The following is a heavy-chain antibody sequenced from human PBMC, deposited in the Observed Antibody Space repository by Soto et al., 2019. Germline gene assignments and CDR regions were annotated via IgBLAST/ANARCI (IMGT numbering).Heavy chain of an antibody. D-gene: IGHD1-26*01. J-gene: IGHJ4*02. V-gene: IGHV3-11*01. Sequence: PGGPLRLSCAASGFTFSDFYMSWIRQAPGKGLEWVSYISSSGFTIYYADSVKGRFTISRDNAKNSLYLQMNSLRAEDTAVYYCASEFSGSYIFWGLGTLVTVSS. CDR1: GFTFSDFY. CDR2: ISSSGFTI. CDR3: ASEFSGSYIF.